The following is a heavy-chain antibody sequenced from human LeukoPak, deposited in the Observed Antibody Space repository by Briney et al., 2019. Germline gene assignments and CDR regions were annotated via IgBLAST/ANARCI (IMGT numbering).Heavy chain of an antibody. Sequence: PGGSLRLSCTASGFTFTSYAMTWARQAPGKGLEWVSYISSSSSTIYYADSVKGRFTISRDNAKNSLHLQMNSLRAEDTAVYYCAKLVKGFGDWYGPFDYWGQGTLVTVSS. V-gene: IGHV3-48*01. D-gene: IGHD6-19*01. CDR2: ISSSSSTI. CDR1: GFTFTSYA. CDR3: AKLVKGFGDWYGPFDY. J-gene: IGHJ4*02.